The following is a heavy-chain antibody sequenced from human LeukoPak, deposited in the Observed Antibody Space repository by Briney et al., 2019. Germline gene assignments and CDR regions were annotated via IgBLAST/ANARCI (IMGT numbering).Heavy chain of an antibody. D-gene: IGHD5-24*01. CDR3: AKALMAGYFDY. J-gene: IGHJ4*03. CDR1: GFSFSSYG. Sequence: GGSLRLSCAASGFSFSSYGMNWVRQAPGKGLEWVAVISYDGNNQYYADSVKGRFTISRDNSKNTLYLQMNSLRAEDTALYYCAKALMAGYFDYLGQGTLVTVSS. V-gene: IGHV3-30*18. CDR2: ISYDGNNQ.